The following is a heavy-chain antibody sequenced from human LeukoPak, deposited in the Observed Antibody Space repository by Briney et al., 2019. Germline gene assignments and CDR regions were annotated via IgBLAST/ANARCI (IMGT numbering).Heavy chain of an antibody. CDR2: IYYSGST. CDR1: GYSISSGYY. Sequence: SETLSLTCTVSGYSISSGYYWSWIRQPPGKGLEWIGYIYYSGSTNYSPSLKSRVTVSEDTSKNQLSLKVTSVTAADTAVYYCARGRYGDYGFDYWGQGTLVTVSS. CDR3: ARGRYGDYGFDY. V-gene: IGHV4-61*01. J-gene: IGHJ4*02. D-gene: IGHD4-17*01.